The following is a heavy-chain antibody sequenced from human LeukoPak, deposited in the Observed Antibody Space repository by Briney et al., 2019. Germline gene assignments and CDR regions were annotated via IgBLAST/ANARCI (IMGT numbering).Heavy chain of an antibody. D-gene: IGHD1-26*01. J-gene: IGHJ4*02. V-gene: IGHV3-64*01. Sequence: PGGSLRLSCAASGFTFSSYAMHWVRQAPGKGLEYVSAISSNGGSTYYANSVKGRFTISRDNSKNTLYLQMGSLRAEDMAVYYCTRSVGASPLDYWGQGTLVTVSS. CDR3: TRSVGASPLDY. CDR1: GFTFSSYA. CDR2: ISSNGGST.